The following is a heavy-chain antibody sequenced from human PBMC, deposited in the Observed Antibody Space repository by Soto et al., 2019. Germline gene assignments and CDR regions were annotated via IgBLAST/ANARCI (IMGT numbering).Heavy chain of an antibody. D-gene: IGHD4-4*01. V-gene: IGHV4-30-2*01. Sequence: QLQLQESGSGLVKPSQTLSLTCAVSGGSISSGGYSWSWIRQPPGKGLEWIGYIYHSGSTYYNPSLQSRAAXXVXGPKNQLSLKLSSVTAADTAVYYCARGMTTVTTLDYWGQGTLVTVSS. J-gene: IGHJ4*02. CDR1: GGSISSGGYS. CDR3: ARGMTTVTTLDY. CDR2: IYHSGST.